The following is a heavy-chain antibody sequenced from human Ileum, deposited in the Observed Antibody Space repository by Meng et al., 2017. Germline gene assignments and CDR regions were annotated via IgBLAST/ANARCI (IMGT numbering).Heavy chain of an antibody. J-gene: IGHJ4*02. D-gene: IGHD4-23*01. Sequence: RPGLVEPSDPLPLSCPVSGDCISTRSRCGVWIRQPPATGSQGTASFFFVGPTFYNPSLRGRVTISVAASKNQFSLNINSVTVADTAVYVCVRERSGGNPGEYWGQGTLVTVSS. V-gene: IGHV4-39*07. CDR2: FFFVGPT. CDR1: GDCISTRSRC. CDR3: VRERSGGNPGEY.